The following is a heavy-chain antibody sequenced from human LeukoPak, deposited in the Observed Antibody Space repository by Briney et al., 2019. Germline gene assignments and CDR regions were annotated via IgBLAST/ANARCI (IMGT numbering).Heavy chain of an antibody. Sequence: GGSLRLSCAASGVTFSSYAMSWVRQAPGKGLEWVSVISGSGGSTYYADSVKGRFTISRDNSENTLYLQMNSLRAEDTAVYYCAKDMAPHGYFGFDYWGQGTLVTVSS. D-gene: IGHD2-21*01. CDR3: AKDMAPHGYFGFDY. CDR2: ISGSGGST. J-gene: IGHJ4*02. CDR1: GVTFSSYA. V-gene: IGHV3-23*01.